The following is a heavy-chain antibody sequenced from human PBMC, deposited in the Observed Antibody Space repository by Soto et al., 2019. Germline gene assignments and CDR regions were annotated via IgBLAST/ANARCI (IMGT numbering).Heavy chain of an antibody. CDR3: AREVFATMLVVVRNCNFEL. CDR1: GFTFSSYS. CDR2: ISYDGINK. Sequence: GGSLRLSCAASGFTFSSYSIHWVRQAPCKGLEWVAVISYDGINKYYADSVKGRFTISRDNSKNTLYLQMNSLRAEDTAVYYSAREVFATMLVVVRNCNFELCGRGTRFTVCS. J-gene: IGHJ2*01. D-gene: IGHD3-22*01. V-gene: IGHV3-30-3*01.